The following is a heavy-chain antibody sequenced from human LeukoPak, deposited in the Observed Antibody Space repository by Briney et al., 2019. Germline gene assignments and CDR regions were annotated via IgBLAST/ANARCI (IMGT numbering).Heavy chain of an antibody. J-gene: IGHJ4*02. CDR2: IRYDGSNK. Sequence: GGSLRLSCAASGFTFSSYGMHWVRQAPGKGLEWVAFIRYDGSNKYYADSVKGRFTISRDNSKNTLYLQMNSLIADDTAVYYRAKVRQWELYFDYWGQGTLVTVSS. V-gene: IGHV3-30*02. D-gene: IGHD1-26*01. CDR1: GFTFSSYG. CDR3: AKVRQWELYFDY.